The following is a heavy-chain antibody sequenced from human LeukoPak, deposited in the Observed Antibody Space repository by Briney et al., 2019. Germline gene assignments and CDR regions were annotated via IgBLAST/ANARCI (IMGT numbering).Heavy chain of an antibody. V-gene: IGHV4-59*01. CDR2: IYYSGST. CDR1: GGSISSYY. D-gene: IGHD7-27*01. Sequence: PSETLSLTCTVSGGSISSYYWSWIRQPPGKGLEWIGYIYYSGSTNYNPSLKSRVTISVDTSKNQFSLKLSSVTAADTAVYYCASSCANWGCGGDNYFDYWGQGTLVTVSS. CDR3: ASSCANWGCGGDNYFDY. J-gene: IGHJ4*02.